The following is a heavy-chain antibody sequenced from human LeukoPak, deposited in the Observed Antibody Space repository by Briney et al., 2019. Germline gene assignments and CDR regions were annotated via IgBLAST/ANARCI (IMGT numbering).Heavy chain of an antibody. D-gene: IGHD6-13*01. CDR2: ISYDGSNK. V-gene: IGHV3-30*18. CDR3: AKGIAAAEGFDP. CDR1: GFTFSSYG. J-gene: IGHJ5*02. Sequence: PGRSLRLSCAASGFTFSSYGMHWVRQAPGKGLEWVAVISYDGSNKYYADSVKGRLTISRDNSKNTLYLQMNSLRAEDTAVYHCAKGIAAAEGFDPWGQGTLVTVSS.